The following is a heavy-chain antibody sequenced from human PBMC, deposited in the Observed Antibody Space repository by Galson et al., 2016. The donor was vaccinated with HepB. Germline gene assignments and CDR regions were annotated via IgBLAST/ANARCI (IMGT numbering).Heavy chain of an antibody. D-gene: IGHD2-8*02. CDR3: AKAVYQLVEPAYWYFDL. CDR1: GFDSDVFA. J-gene: IGHJ2*01. Sequence: SLRLSRAASGFDSDVFAMHWVRQAPGTGLEWVSSISWNSGYIAFADSVKGRFPISRDNAKNSLYLQMNSLRGEDTAFYYCAKAVYQLVEPAYWYFDLWGRGTLVTVSS. CDR2: ISWNSGYI. V-gene: IGHV3-9*02.